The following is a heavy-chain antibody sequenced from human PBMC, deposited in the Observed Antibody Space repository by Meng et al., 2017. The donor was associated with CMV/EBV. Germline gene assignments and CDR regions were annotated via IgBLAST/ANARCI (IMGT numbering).Heavy chain of an antibody. CDR3: ARGGRYYYDSSGYCDY. CDR2: IRDYNGNT. CDR1: GYTITRYG. J-gene: IGHJ4*02. Sequence: QSGAVVEKPVVSVKVSFKASGYTITRYGISWVRQAPGQGLEWRGWIRDYNGNTNYAQKLQGRVTMTTDTSTSTAYMELRSLRSDDTAVYYCARGGRYYYDSSGYCDYWGQGTLVTVSS. V-gene: IGHV1-18*01. D-gene: IGHD3-22*01.